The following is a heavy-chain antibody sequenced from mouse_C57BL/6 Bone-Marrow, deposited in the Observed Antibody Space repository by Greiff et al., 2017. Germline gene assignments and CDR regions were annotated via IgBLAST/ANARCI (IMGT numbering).Heavy chain of an antibody. J-gene: IGHJ3*01. CDR1: GFTFSSYA. D-gene: IGHD3-2*02. CDR3: ARDGDSSGYVGFAY. Sequence: EVKLVESGGGLVKPGGSLKLSCAASGFTFSSYAMSWVRQTPEKRLEWVATISDGGSYTYYPDNVKGRFTISRDNAKNNLYLQMSHLKSEDTAMYYCARDGDSSGYVGFAYWGQGTLVTVSA. CDR2: ISDGGSYT. V-gene: IGHV5-4*01.